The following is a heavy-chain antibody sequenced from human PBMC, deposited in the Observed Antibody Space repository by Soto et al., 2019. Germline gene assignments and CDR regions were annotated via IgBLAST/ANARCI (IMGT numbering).Heavy chain of an antibody. D-gene: IGHD3-3*01. V-gene: IGHV3-48*03. CDR3: ARALDFWSGYLPD. CDR1: GFTFSSYE. Sequence: LGGSLRLSCAASGFTFSSYEMNWVRQAPGKGLEWVSYISSGGTTIYYADSVKGRFTISRDNAKNSLYLQMNSLRAEDTAIYYCARALDFWSGYLPDWGQGTLVTVSS. J-gene: IGHJ4*02. CDR2: ISSGGTTI.